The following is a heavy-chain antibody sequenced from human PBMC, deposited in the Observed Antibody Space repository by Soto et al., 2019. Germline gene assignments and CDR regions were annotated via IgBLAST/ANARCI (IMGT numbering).Heavy chain of an antibody. V-gene: IGHV4-30-4*01. CDR2: LYHGETT. J-gene: IGHJ4*02. CDR3: AGGLSGDKVDQ. D-gene: IGHD2-21*01. Sequence: SETLSLSCTVSGVSITAYNYYWCCIRQSPGKGLEWIGHLYHGETTYTNPSLKSRPTISVDTSKTQFSLNLNSVTAADAAVYYCAGGLSGDKVDQWGQVTLVTVS. CDR1: GVSITAYNYY.